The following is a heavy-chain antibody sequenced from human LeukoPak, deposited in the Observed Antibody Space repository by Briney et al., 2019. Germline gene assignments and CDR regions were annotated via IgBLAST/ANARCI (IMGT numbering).Heavy chain of an antibody. J-gene: IGHJ6*02. CDR2: INHSGST. Sequence: PSETLSLTCAVYGESFSGYYWSWIRQPPGKGLEWIGEINHSGSTNYNPSLKSRVTISVDTSKNQFSLKLSSVTAADTAVYYCASSGPLSYYGMDVWGQGTTVTVSS. CDR3: ASSGPLSYYGMDV. V-gene: IGHV4-34*01. CDR1: GESFSGYY. D-gene: IGHD3-10*01.